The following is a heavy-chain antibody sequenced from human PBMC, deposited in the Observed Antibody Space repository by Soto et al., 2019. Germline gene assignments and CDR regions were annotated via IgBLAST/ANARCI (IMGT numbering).Heavy chain of an antibody. CDR2: ISWNSGSI. D-gene: IGHD6-13*01. Sequence: DVQLVESGGGLVQPGRSLRLSCAASGFTFDGYAMHWVRQAPGKGLEWVSGISWNSGSIGYADSVKGRFTISRDNAKNSLYLQMNSLRAEDTALYYCAKDSGSSWYTDWGQGTLVTVSS. CDR1: GFTFDGYA. J-gene: IGHJ4*02. CDR3: AKDSGSSWYTD. V-gene: IGHV3-9*01.